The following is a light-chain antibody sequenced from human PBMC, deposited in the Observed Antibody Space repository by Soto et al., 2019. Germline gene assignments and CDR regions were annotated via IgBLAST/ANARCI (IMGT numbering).Light chain of an antibody. CDR1: SSDIGAYRY. CDR2: DVS. J-gene: IGLJ1*01. V-gene: IGLV2-14*03. Sequence: QSALTQPASVSGSPGQSITISCSGTSSDIGAYRYVAWYQQHPGKAPKLMIFDVSNRPSGISYRFSGSKSGNTASLTISGLHAEDEADYYCSSYTSTSTYVFGPGTKVTVL. CDR3: SSYTSTSTYV.